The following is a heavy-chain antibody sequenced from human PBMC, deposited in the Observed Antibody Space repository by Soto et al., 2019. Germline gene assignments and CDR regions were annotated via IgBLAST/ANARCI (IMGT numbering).Heavy chain of an antibody. CDR2: INSYNGNT. D-gene: IGHD2-2*01. CDR1: GYTFTTYG. Sequence: QVQLVQSGAELKNPGASVKVSCKASGYTFTTYGISWVRQAPGLGLEWMGWINSYNGNTNYAQKLQGRLTLTRDTCTGTMYMGVGSLTSDDTATYYLARTRDLDYWGQGTQVTGSS. J-gene: IGHJ4*02. V-gene: IGHV1-18*01. CDR3: ARTRDLDY.